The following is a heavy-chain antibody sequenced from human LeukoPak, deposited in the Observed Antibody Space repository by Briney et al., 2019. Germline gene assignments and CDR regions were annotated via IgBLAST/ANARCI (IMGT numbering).Heavy chain of an antibody. CDR2: INSDGSIT. D-gene: IGHD2-15*01. CDR3: ARNPSGDYDY. CDR1: GFTVSSYS. Sequence: GGSLRLSCAASGFTVSSYSMNWVRQAPGKGLLWVSHINSDGSITDYADSVKGRFTISRDNARNTLSLQMDSLRVEDTAVYYCARNPSGDYDYWGQGALVTVSS. J-gene: IGHJ4*02. V-gene: IGHV3-74*01.